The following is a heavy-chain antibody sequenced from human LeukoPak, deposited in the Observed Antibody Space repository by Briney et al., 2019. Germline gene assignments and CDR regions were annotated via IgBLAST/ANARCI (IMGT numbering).Heavy chain of an antibody. CDR3: AKDRAYDYGGNPPSALYYMDV. CDR1: GFTFSSYA. V-gene: IGHV3-30*02. D-gene: IGHD4-23*01. J-gene: IGHJ6*03. CDR2: IRYDGSNK. Sequence: PGGSLRLSCAASGFTFSSYAMSWVRQAPGKGLEWVAFIRYDGSNKYYADSVKGRFTISRDNSKNTLYLQMNSLRAEDTAVYYCAKDRAYDYGGNPPSALYYMDVWGKGTTVTVSS.